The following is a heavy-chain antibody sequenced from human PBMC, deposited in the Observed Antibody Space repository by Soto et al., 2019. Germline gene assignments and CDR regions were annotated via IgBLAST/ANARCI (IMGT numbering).Heavy chain of an antibody. D-gene: IGHD6-13*01. CDR2: IIPMFGTT. CDR3: ARASIHGSSWYFWFDP. V-gene: IGHV1-69*01. J-gene: IGHJ5*01. CDR1: GGTFGRYA. Sequence: QVQLVQSGAEVRKPGSSVKVSCKASGGTFGRYAINWVRQAPGQGLEWMGGIIPMFGTTNYVQKFKGRVTITADESTSTVYMELNTLRSEDAAVYYCARASIHGSSWYFWFDPWGQGTLVTVSS.